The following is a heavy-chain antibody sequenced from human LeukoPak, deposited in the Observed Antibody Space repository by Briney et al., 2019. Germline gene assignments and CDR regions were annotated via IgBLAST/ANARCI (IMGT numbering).Heavy chain of an antibody. Sequence: GGSLRLSCAASGFTFSSYGMHWVRQAPGKGLEWVAFIRFDGSNQYYADSVKGRFTISRDNSKNTLYLQMNSLRAEDTAVYYCAKDLSSTSDRYYFDYWGQGTLVTVSS. CDR3: AKDLSSTSDRYYFDY. CDR2: IRFDGSNQ. V-gene: IGHV3-30*02. D-gene: IGHD2-2*01. CDR1: GFTFSSYG. J-gene: IGHJ4*02.